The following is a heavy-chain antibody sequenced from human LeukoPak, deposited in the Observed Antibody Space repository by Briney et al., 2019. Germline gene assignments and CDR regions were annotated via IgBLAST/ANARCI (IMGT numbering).Heavy chain of an antibody. CDR3: ASSLGVVGSFDY. Sequence: PGGSLRPSCAASGFTVSSNYMSWVRQAPGKGLEWVSVIYSGGSTYYADSVKGRFTISGDNSKNTLYLQMNSLRAEDTAVYYCASSLGVVGSFDYWGQGTLVTVSS. CDR2: IYSGGST. J-gene: IGHJ4*02. V-gene: IGHV3-53*01. CDR1: GFTVSSNY. D-gene: IGHD2-2*01.